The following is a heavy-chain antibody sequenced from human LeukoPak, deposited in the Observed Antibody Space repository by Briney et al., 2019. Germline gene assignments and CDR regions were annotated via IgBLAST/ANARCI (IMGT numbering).Heavy chain of an antibody. J-gene: IGHJ4*02. D-gene: IGHD1-26*01. CDR2: IYSDGST. Sequence: PGGSLRLSCAASGFIVSGDFMSWVRQAPGKGLEWVSVIYSDGSTYYADSVKGRFTISRDNSKNTLDPQMTGLRAEDTAVYYCARERGRGRDSPWFDYWGQGTLVTVSS. CDR1: GFIVSGDF. CDR3: ARERGRGRDSPWFDY. V-gene: IGHV3-53*01.